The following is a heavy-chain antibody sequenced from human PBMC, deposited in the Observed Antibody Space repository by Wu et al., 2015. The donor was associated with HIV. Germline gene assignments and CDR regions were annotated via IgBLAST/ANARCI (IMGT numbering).Heavy chain of an antibody. J-gene: IGHJ5*02. Sequence: QAQLIQSAGEMKKPGASVKVSCKASGYTFTGYYINWVRQAPGQGLEWMGWINPNSGATNYAQNFQGRVTMARDTYITTVYMELRSLRYDDTAVYFCARTGSAWHLSWFDHWGQGSLVTVSS. D-gene: IGHD6-19*01. V-gene: IGHV1-2*02. CDR1: GYTFTGYY. CDR2: INPNSGAT. CDR3: ARTGSAWHLSWFDH.